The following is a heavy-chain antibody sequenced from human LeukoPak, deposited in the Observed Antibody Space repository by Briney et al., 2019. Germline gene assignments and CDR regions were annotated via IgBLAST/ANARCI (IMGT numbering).Heavy chain of an antibody. D-gene: IGHD3-10*01. CDR1: GGTFSSYA. CDR3: ATVYGSGSYYMGY. V-gene: IGHV1-69*13. J-gene: IGHJ4*02. CDR2: IIPIFGTA. Sequence: ASVKVSCKASGGTFSSYAISWVRQAPGQRLEWMGGIIPIFGTANYAQKFQGRVTITADESTSTAYMELSSLRSEDTAVYYCATVYGSGSYYMGYWGQGTLVTVSS.